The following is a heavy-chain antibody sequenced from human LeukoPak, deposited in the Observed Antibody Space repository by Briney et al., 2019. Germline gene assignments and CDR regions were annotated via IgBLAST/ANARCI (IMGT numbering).Heavy chain of an antibody. J-gene: IGHJ4*02. V-gene: IGHV3-23*01. Sequence: GGSLRLSCAASGFTFSSYTMHWVRQAPGKGLEWVSAISGSGGSTYYADSVKGRFTISRDNSKNTLYLQMNSLRAEDTAVYYCAKGSVVRGVITAYDYWGQGTLVTVSS. CDR3: AKGSVVRGVITAYDY. CDR2: ISGSGGST. D-gene: IGHD3-10*01. CDR1: GFTFSSYT.